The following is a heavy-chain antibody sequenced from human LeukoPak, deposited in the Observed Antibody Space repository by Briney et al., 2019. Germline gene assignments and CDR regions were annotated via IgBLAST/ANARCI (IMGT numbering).Heavy chain of an antibody. V-gene: IGHV4-39*01. CDR2: IYYSGST. J-gene: IGHJ4*02. CDR1: GGSISSSSYY. CDR3: ARLTYDYVWGSYRRTTYXFDY. D-gene: IGHD3-16*02. Sequence: SETLSLTCTVSGGSISSSSYYWGWIRQPPGKGLEWIGSIYYSGSTYYNPSLKSRVTISVDTSKNQFSLKLSSVTAADTAVYYCARLTYDYVWGSYRRTTYXFDYWGQGTLVTVSS.